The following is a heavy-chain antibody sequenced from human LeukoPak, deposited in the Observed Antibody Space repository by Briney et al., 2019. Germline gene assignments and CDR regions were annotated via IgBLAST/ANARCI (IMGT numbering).Heavy chain of an antibody. Sequence: GASVKVSCKASGYTFTSYGISWVRQAPGQGLEWMGWISAYNGNTNYAQKLQGRVTMTTDTSTSTAYMELRSLRSDDTAVYYCARDAAPAYYYYGMGVWGQGTTVTVSS. D-gene: IGHD2-2*01. CDR3: ARDAAPAYYYYGMGV. J-gene: IGHJ6*02. V-gene: IGHV1-18*01. CDR1: GYTFTSYG. CDR2: ISAYNGNT.